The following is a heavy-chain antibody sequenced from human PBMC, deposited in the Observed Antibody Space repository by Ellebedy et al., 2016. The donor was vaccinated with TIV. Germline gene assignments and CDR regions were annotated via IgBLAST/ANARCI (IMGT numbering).Heavy chain of an antibody. J-gene: IGHJ3*02. CDR1: RFSFSSYW. Sequence: GGSLRLSCAASRFSFSSYWMSWVRQTPGKGLEWVANIRQDGSEKFYVDSVKGRFTISRDNAKNSLYLQMNSLRADDTALYFCATDGSYGDYLSPTHAFEIWGQGTMVTVSS. V-gene: IGHV3-7*01. CDR3: ATDGSYGDYLSPTHAFEI. CDR2: IRQDGSEK. D-gene: IGHD4-17*01.